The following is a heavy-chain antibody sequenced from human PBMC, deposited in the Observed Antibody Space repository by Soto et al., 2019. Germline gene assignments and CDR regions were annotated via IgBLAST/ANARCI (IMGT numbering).Heavy chain of an antibody. CDR2: VKNKANSYTT. D-gene: IGHD2-15*01. CDR1: GFTFSAHY. Sequence: EVQLVESGGGLVQPGGSLRLSCAASGFTFSAHYMDWVRQAPGKGLEWVGRVKNKANSYTTEYAASVKGRCTISRDDSRDLLFLQMNSLQTDDTALYYCTRVHLGAPTRYFDYWGQGALVTVSS. CDR3: TRVHLGAPTRYFDY. V-gene: IGHV3-72*01. J-gene: IGHJ4*02.